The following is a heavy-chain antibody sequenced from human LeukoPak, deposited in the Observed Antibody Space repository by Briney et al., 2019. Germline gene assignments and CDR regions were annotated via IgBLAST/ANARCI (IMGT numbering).Heavy chain of an antibody. CDR3: ARDQLGYCSSTSCRVGPEYYYYYMDV. V-gene: IGHV4-61*02. J-gene: IGHJ6*03. CDR2: IYTSGST. Sequence: SETLSLTCTVSGGSISSGSYYWSWIRQPAGKGLEWIGRIYTSGSTNYNPSLKSRVTISVDTSKNQFSLKLSSVTAADTAVYYCARDQLGYCSSTSCRVGPEYYYYYMDVWGKGTTVTVSS. CDR1: GGSISSGSYY. D-gene: IGHD2-2*01.